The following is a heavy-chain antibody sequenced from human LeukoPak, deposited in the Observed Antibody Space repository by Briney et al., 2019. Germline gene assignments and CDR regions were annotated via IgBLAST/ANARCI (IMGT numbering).Heavy chain of an antibody. CDR3: ARAQLRYFDWLLRGDSDYFDY. D-gene: IGHD3-9*01. CDR2: INAGNGNT. J-gene: IGHJ4*02. Sequence: ASVKVSCKASGYTFTSYAMHWVRQAPGQRLEWMGWINAGNGNTKYSQKFQGRVTITRNTSISTAYMELSSLRSEDTAVYYCARAQLRYFDWLLRGDSDYFDYWGQGTLVTVSS. V-gene: IGHV1-3*01. CDR1: GYTFTSYA.